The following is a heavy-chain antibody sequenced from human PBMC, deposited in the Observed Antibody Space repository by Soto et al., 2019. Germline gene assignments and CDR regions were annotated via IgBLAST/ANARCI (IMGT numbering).Heavy chain of an antibody. CDR3: AASIFYYGMDV. CDR1: GFTFGDFG. D-gene: IGHD6-25*01. J-gene: IGHJ6*02. CDR2: IRSKGYGGTT. V-gene: IGHV3-49*03. Sequence: PGGSLRLSCTGSGFTFGDFGMSWFRQAPGKGLEWLSFIRSKGYGGTTESAASVRGRFITSRDDSKSIAYLQMNSLKASDTAIYYCAASIFYYGMDVWGQGTTVTVSS.